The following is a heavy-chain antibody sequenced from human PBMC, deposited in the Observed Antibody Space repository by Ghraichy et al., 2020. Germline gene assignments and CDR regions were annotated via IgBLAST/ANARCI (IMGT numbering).Heavy chain of an antibody. CDR1: GFSFSTYS. Sequence: GGSLRLSCAASGFSFSTYSMNWVRQVPGKGLEWLSYISGSSGSIYYADSVRGRFTVSRDNAKNSLFLQMNSLRDEDTAVYYCAIDRDNIWGNYRYSFNCWGQGTLVTVSS. D-gene: IGHD3-16*02. J-gene: IGHJ4*02. V-gene: IGHV3-48*02. CDR3: AIDRDNIWGNYRYSFNC. CDR2: ISGSSGSI.